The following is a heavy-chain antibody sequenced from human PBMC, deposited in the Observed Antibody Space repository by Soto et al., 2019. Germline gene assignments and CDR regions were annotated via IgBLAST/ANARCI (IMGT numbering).Heavy chain of an antibody. V-gene: IGHV3-30-3*01. CDR2: ISNDGSSE. CDR1: GFSFNFYA. CDR3: VRDSGANYGTFWYFDL. D-gene: IGHD5-18*01. J-gene: IGHJ2*01. Sequence: QVQLVESWGGVVQPGRSLRISCAATGFSFNFYAMYWVRQAPGKGLEWVAMISNDGSSENYADSVRGRFIISRDNSKKTLFLQMNSLRPEDTATYYCVRDSGANYGTFWYFDLWGRGTLVTVSS.